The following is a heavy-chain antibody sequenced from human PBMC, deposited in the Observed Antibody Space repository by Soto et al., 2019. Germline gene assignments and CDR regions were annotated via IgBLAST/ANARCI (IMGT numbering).Heavy chain of an antibody. CDR3: ASHTVTTESWFDP. J-gene: IGHJ5*02. CDR1: GGSISSSSYY. Sequence: QLQLQESGPGLVKPSETLSLTCTVSGGSISSSSYYWGWIRQPPGKGLEWIGSMYYSGTTYYNPSLKSRVTIAVDTSQNQFSLKLSPVTAADTAGYYCASHTVTTESWFDPWGQGTLVTVSS. CDR2: MYYSGTT. D-gene: IGHD4-17*01. V-gene: IGHV4-39*01.